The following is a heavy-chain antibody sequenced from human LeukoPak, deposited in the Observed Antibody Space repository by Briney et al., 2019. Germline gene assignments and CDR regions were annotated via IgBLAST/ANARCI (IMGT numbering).Heavy chain of an antibody. V-gene: IGHV3-33*01. CDR1: GFTFSSYA. Sequence: PGGSLRLSCAASGFTFSSYAMHWVRQAPGKGLDWVAVIWFDGSNKYYADSVKGRFTISRDNSKNTLYLQMNSLRAEDTAVYYCATIAASDAEYFQHWGQGTLVTVSS. D-gene: IGHD6-6*01. CDR3: ATIAASDAEYFQH. CDR2: IWFDGSNK. J-gene: IGHJ1*01.